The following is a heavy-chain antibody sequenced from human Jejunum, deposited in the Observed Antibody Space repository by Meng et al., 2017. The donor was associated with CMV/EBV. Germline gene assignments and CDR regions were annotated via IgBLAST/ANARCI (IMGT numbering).Heavy chain of an antibody. V-gene: IGHV1-18*04. D-gene: IGHD6-19*01. Sequence: YGMSWVRQATGQGLVWIGWTSPYLGHTHYAQKFQGRVTLTTETSTRTAYMELRSLTSDDTAVYYCARSLTSGRVSPDPEDYFDSWGQGTLVTVSS. CDR1: YG. J-gene: IGHJ4*02. CDR2: TSPYLGHT. CDR3: ARSLTSGRVSPDPEDYFDS.